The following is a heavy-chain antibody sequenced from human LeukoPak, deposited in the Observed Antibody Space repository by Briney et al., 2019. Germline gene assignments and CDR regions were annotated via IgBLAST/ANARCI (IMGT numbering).Heavy chain of an antibody. V-gene: IGHV4-61*02. CDR3: ARVSRDSSGYTFDY. Sequence: SETLSLTCTVSGGSISSGSYHCSWIRQPAGKGLEWIGRVSTTGSTNYNPFLQSRVTISLDTSKNQFSLNLRSVTAADTAVYYCARVSRDSSGYTFDYWGQGTLVTVSS. CDR2: VSTTGST. CDR1: GGSISSGSYH. J-gene: IGHJ4*02. D-gene: IGHD3-22*01.